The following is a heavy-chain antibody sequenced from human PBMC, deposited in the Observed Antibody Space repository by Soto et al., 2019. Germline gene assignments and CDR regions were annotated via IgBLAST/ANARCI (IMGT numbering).Heavy chain of an antibody. V-gene: IGHV4-31*02. CDR2: IYYSGST. J-gene: IGHJ6*02. Sequence: YYWSWIRKHPGKGLEWIGYIYYSGSTYYNPSLKSRVTISVDTSKNQFSLKLSSVTAADTAVYYCATGIESPSYYYYGLDVWGQGTTVTVSS. D-gene: IGHD1-26*01. CDR3: ATGIESPSYYYYGLDV. CDR1: YY.